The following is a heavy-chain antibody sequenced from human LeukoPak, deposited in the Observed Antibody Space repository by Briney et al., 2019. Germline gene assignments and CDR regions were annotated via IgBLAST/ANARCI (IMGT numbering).Heavy chain of an antibody. D-gene: IGHD2-8*01. CDR2: INHSEIT. J-gene: IGHJ4*02. CDR1: GGSSSGCY. Sequence: SETLSLTCAVYGGSSSGCYWSWIRQPPGKGLEWIGEINHSEITNYTPSLKSRVTISTDTSKNQFSLKLSSVTAADTAVYYCARRPMGPALMQVFDYWGQGTLVTVSS. V-gene: IGHV4-34*01. CDR3: ARRPMGPALMQVFDY.